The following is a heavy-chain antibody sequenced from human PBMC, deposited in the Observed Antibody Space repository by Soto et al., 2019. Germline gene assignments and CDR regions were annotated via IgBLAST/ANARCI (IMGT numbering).Heavy chain of an antibody. Sequence: QVQLQESGPGLVKPSETLSLTCTVSGGSISSYYWSWIRQPTGKGLEWIGYIYYSGSTNYNPALKSLVTTSVDTSKNQFSLKLSSVTAADTAVYYGARHEKGDYDFWSGPYYYYMDVWGKGTTVTVSS. D-gene: IGHD3-3*01. CDR3: ARHEKGDYDFWSGPYYYYMDV. V-gene: IGHV4-59*08. CDR2: IYYSGST. CDR1: GGSISSYY. J-gene: IGHJ6*03.